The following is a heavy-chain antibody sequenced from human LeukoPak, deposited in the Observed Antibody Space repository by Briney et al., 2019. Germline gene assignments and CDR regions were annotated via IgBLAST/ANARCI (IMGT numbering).Heavy chain of an antibody. CDR2: IVVGSGNT. D-gene: IGHD2-15*01. CDR1: GFTFTSSA. J-gene: IGHJ6*02. V-gene: IGHV1-58*01. CDR3: AAEDRYCSGGSCYGYYGMDV. Sequence: GASVKVSCKASGFTFTSSAVRWVRQARGQRLEWIGWIVVGSGNTNYAQKFQERVTITRDMSTSTAYMELSSLRSEDTAVYYCAAEDRYCSGGSCYGYYGMDVWGQGTTVTVSS.